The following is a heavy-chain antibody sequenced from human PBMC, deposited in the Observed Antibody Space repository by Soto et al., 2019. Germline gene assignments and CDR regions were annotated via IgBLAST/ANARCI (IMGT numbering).Heavy chain of an antibody. D-gene: IGHD6-19*01. J-gene: IGHJ4*02. Sequence: SETLSLTCTVSGGSINSYFWTWLRQPPGRGLECIAYIDDGGTTTYSPSLRSRVTISVDTSTNQFSLNLKSVTAADTAVYYCARGGSSGWYLDYWGLGTLVTVSS. V-gene: IGHV4-59*01. CDR3: ARGGSSGWYLDY. CDR2: IDDGGTT. CDR1: GGSINSYF.